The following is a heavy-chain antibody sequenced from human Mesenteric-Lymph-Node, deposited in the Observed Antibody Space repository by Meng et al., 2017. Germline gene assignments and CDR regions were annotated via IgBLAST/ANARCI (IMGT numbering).Heavy chain of an antibody. CDR3: ATHNDDYSLDY. D-gene: IGHD4-11*01. CDR2: IYYSGST. Sequence: QVQLQESGPGLVKPSDPLSLTCAVSGYSISSSNWWGWIRQPPGKGLEWIGYIYYSGSTYYNPSLKSRVTMSVDKSKNQFSLKLSSVTAADTAVYYCATHNDDYSLDYWGQGTLVTVFS. V-gene: IGHV4-28*01. J-gene: IGHJ4*02. CDR1: GYSISSSNW.